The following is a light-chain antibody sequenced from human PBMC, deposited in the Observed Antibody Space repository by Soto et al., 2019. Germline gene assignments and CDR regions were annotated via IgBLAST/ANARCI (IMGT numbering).Light chain of an antibody. Sequence: EIVLTQSPATLSLSPGERATLSCRASQSVGIYLGWFQQRPGQAPMLLIYVASKRAAGIPARFSGSGSGTDVTLTINSLEPEDFGVYYCQHRSTWPRAFGQGTRLEIK. CDR1: QSVGIY. V-gene: IGKV3-11*01. CDR2: VAS. CDR3: QHRSTWPRA. J-gene: IGKJ5*01.